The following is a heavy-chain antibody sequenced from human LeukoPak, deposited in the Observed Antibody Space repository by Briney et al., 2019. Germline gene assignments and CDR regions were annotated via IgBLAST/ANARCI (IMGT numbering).Heavy chain of an antibody. D-gene: IGHD3-22*01. CDR2: IYYSGST. Sequence: SETLSLTCIISGGSISSSSYYWGWIRQPPGKGLEWIGNIYYSGSTYYNPSLKSRVTISVDTSKNQFSLKLSSVTAADTAVHYCARLSHYYDSSGYYLGAYYFDSWGQGTLVTVSS. CDR1: GGSISSSSYY. V-gene: IGHV4-39*01. J-gene: IGHJ4*02. CDR3: ARLSHYYDSSGYYLGAYYFDS.